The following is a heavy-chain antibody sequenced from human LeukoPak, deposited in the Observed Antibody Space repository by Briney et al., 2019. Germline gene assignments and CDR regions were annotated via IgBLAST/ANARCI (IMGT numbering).Heavy chain of an antibody. V-gene: IGHV3-53*01. Sequence: TGGSLRLSCAASGFIVSSKDVSWVRQAPGKGLEWVSVIYSGGSTYYADSVKGRFTISRDNSKNTLYLQMNSLRAEDTAMFYCARHSYGGEAFDIWGQGTMVTVSS. CDR3: ARHSYGGEAFDI. CDR2: IYSGGST. CDR1: GFIVSSKD. D-gene: IGHD5-18*01. J-gene: IGHJ3*02.